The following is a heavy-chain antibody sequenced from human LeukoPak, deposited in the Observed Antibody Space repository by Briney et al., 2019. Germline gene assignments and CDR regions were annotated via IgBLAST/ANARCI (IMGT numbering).Heavy chain of an antibody. V-gene: IGHV1-69*13. CDR1: GGTFSNHA. D-gene: IGHD1-1*01. Sequence: SVKVSCKASGGTFSNHAVSWVRQAPGQGLEWMGGIIPIFGIANYAQKFQGRVTITADESTSTAYMELSSLRSEDTAVYYCARAHRQLERLGRYYFDYWGQGTLVTVSS. CDR2: IIPIFGIA. CDR3: ARAHRQLERLGRYYFDY. J-gene: IGHJ4*02.